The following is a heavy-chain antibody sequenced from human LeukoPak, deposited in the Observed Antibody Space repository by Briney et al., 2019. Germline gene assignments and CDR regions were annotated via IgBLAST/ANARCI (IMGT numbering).Heavy chain of an antibody. CDR1: GGSFNGYY. D-gene: IGHD2-2*01. V-gene: IGHV4-34*01. CDR3: ARALAKVVPAAHFDY. CDR2: INHSGST. J-gene: IGHJ4*02. Sequence: SETLSLTCAVYGGSFNGYYWSWIRQPPGKGLEWIGEINHSGSTNYNPSLKSRVTISVDTSKNQFSLKLSSVTAADTAVYYCARALAKVVPAAHFDYWGQGTLVTVSS.